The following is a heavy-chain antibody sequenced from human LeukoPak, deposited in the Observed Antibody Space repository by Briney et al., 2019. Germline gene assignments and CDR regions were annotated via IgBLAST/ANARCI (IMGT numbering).Heavy chain of an antibody. Sequence: GASVKVSCKASGYTFTSYYMHWVRQAPGQGLEWMGMINPSGGSTSYAQKFQGRVTMTRDTSTSTVYMELSSLRSEDTAVYYCVCGSGGYFDYWGQGTLVTVSS. CDR1: GYTFTSYY. CDR3: VCGSGGYFDY. V-gene: IGHV1-46*01. D-gene: IGHD3-16*01. J-gene: IGHJ4*02. CDR2: INPSGGST.